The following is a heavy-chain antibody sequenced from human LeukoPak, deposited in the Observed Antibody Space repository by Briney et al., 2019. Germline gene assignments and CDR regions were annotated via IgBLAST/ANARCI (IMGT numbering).Heavy chain of an antibody. CDR1: GGSISRYY. CDR2: VYYRGTT. Sequence: SETLSLTCTVSGGSISRYYWSCIRQPPGKGLEWIGYVYYRGTTNYSPSLKSRVTMSVDTSKNQFSLKLSSVTAADTAVYYCASESSGSYYNYFDYWGQGTLVTVSS. D-gene: IGHD3-22*01. CDR3: ASESSGSYYNYFDY. V-gene: IGHV4-59*01. J-gene: IGHJ4*02.